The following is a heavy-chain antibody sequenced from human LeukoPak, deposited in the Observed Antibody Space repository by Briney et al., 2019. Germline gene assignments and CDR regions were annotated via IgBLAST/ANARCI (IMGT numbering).Heavy chain of an antibody. J-gene: IGHJ4*02. CDR2: VNDRGSGT. CDR3: IMGYYFDY. V-gene: IGHV3-23*01. CDR1: GFTFSSYA. Sequence: QPGGSLRLSCAPSGFTFSSYAMNWVRQAPGKGLEWVSGVNDRGSGTYYADSVKGRFTISGDKSENILNLQMNSLRAEDTAIYYCIMGYYFDYWGQGTLVTVSS.